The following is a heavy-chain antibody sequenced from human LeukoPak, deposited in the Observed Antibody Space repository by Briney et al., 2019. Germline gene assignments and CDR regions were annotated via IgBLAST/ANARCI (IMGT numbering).Heavy chain of an antibody. CDR2: IKQDGSEK. CDR3: ARDPLWFGGWYFDY. CDR1: GFTFSSYW. V-gene: IGHV3-7*03. Sequence: PGGSLRLSCAASGFTFSSYWMSWVRQAPGKGLEWVANIKQDGSEKYYVDSVKGRFTISRVNAKNSLYLQMNSLRAEDTAVYYCARDPLWFGGWYFDYWGQGTLVTVSS. D-gene: IGHD3-10*01. J-gene: IGHJ4*02.